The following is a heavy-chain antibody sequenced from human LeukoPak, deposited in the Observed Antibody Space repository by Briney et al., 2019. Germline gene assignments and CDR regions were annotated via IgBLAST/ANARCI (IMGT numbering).Heavy chain of an antibody. CDR1: GGSISSSSSY. Sequence: SETLSLTCSVSGGSISSSSSYWGLIRQSPGKGLEWIGSVYYSGSTYFSPSLKSRVTISVDTSKNQFSLRLNSVTAADTAMYFCAILDYYESYFDYWGQGTLVTVSS. CDR3: AILDYYESYFDY. V-gene: IGHV4-39*07. D-gene: IGHD3-22*01. CDR2: VYYSGST. J-gene: IGHJ4*02.